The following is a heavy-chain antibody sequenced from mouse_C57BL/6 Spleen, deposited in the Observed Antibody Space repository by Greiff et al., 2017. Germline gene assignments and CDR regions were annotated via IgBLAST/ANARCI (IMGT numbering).Heavy chain of an antibody. CDR3: ARDYGKDYFDY. CDR2: ISDGGSYT. J-gene: IGHJ2*01. D-gene: IGHD1-1*01. Sequence: EVKVVESGGGLVKPGGSLKLSCAASGFTFSSYAMSWVRQTPEKRLEWVATISDGGSYTYYPDNVKGRFTISRDNAKNNRYLQMSHLKSEDTAMYYCARDYGKDYFDYWGQGTTRTVSS. V-gene: IGHV5-4*01. CDR1: GFTFSSYA.